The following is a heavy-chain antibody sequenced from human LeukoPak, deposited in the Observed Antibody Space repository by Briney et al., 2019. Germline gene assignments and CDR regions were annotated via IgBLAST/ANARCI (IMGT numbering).Heavy chain of an antibody. CDR3: ARDHAIVVVPAAPSGAFDI. D-gene: IGHD2-2*01. V-gene: IGHV3-7*01. CDR2: IKQDGSEK. CDR1: GFTFSSYW. J-gene: IGHJ3*02. Sequence: GGSLRLSCAASGFTFSSYWMSWVRQAPGKGLEWVANIKQDGSEKYYVDSVKGRFTISRDNAKNSLYLQMNSLRAEDTAVYYCARDHAIVVVPAAPSGAFDIWGQGTMVTVSS.